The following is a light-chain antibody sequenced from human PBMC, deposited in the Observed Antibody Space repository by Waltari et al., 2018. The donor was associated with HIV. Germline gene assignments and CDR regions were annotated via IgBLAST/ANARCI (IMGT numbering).Light chain of an antibody. CDR1: QGISNY. Sequence: DIQMTQSPSSLSASVGDRVTITCRASQGISNYLAWYQQKPGKVPKLLIYAASTLQSGVPSRFICSGSGTYFTLTISSLQPEDVATYYCQKYKSALFTFGPGTKVDIK. V-gene: IGKV1-27*01. J-gene: IGKJ3*01. CDR2: AAS. CDR3: QKYKSALFT.